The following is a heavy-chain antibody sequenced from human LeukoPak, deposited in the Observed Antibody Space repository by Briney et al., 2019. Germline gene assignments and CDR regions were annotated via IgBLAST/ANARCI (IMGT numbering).Heavy chain of an antibody. V-gene: IGHV1-69*05. Sequence: GASVKVSCKASGGTFSSYAISWVRQAPGQGLEWMGGIIPIFGTANYAQKFQGRVTITTDESTSTAYMELSSLRSEDTAVYYCAREGRDCGGDCYSGQLDYWAREPWSPSPQ. CDR3: AREGRDCGGDCYSGQLDY. CDR1: GGTFSSYA. CDR2: IIPIFGTA. D-gene: IGHD2-21*02. J-gene: IGHJ4*02.